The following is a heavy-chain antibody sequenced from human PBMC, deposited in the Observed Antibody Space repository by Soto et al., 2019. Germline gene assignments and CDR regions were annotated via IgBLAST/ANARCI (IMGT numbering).Heavy chain of an antibody. CDR2: ISKSDYT. CDR3: AREDSIVIPAVSDF. J-gene: IGHJ4*02. CDR1: GFAFSNYG. Sequence: KTGGSLRLSCTVSGFAFSNYGINWVRQAPGKGLEWVSSISKSDYTYYSDSVKGRFTISRDNAKNSVSLQMNTLRVEDTAVYYCAREDSIVIPAVSDFWGQGTPVTVSS. V-gene: IGHV3-21*01. D-gene: IGHD2-2*01.